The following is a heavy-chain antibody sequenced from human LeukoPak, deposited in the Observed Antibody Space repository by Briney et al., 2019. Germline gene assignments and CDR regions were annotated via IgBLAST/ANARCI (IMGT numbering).Heavy chain of an antibody. CDR1: GYSFTPYP. V-gene: IGHV1-3*01. CDR3: ARRLKSSYGNPFDY. Sequence: GASVKVTFKCSGYSFTPYPSHAVRQPRGRRLEGMGWISPHKSDTQYSQNFQGRITVTRDTSASTTYMELSSLVSEDTAVYYCARRLKSSYGNPFDYWGQGTLVTVSS. D-gene: IGHD4-17*01. J-gene: IGHJ4*02. CDR2: ISPHKSDT.